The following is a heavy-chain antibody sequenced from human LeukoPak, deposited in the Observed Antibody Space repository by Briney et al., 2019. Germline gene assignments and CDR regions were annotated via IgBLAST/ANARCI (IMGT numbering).Heavy chain of an antibody. Sequence: GGSLRLSCAASGFTFSDYSMNWVRQAPGKGLEWISYIGIDSGNTNYADSVEGRFTISGDKAKNSPYLQMNSLRVEDTAVYYCARDYKYAFDNWGQGTLVTVSS. J-gene: IGHJ4*02. V-gene: IGHV3-48*01. CDR2: IGIDSGNT. D-gene: IGHD5-24*01. CDR1: GFTFSDYS. CDR3: ARDYKYAFDN.